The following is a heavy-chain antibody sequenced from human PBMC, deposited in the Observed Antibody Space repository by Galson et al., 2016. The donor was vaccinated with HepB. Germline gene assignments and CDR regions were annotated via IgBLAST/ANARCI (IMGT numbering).Heavy chain of an antibody. CDR2: IIPMFGTA. CDR1: GGTLDSYA. V-gene: IGHV1-69*13. Sequence: SVKVSCKASGGTLDSYAINWVRQAAGQGPEWMGRIIPMFGTANSAQKFQGRVTIIADESTSAAYMETSSMRSADTAVYYCARDHVVARPYYYYGMDGWGHGTTVTASS. D-gene: IGHD5-12*01. J-gene: IGHJ6*02. CDR3: ARDHVVARPYYYYGMDG.